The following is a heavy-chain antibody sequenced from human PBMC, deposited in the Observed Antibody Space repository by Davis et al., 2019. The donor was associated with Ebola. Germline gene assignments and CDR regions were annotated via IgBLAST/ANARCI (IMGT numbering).Heavy chain of an antibody. CDR2: ISGSGGST. Sequence: GESLKISCAASAFTFSAYSMSWVRQAPGKGLEWVSAISGSGGSTYYADSVKGRFTISRDNSKNTLYLQMNSLRAEDTAVYYCATLGIVVVPAAHYYYYMDVWGKGTTVTVSS. V-gene: IGHV3-23*01. D-gene: IGHD2-2*01. CDR1: AFTFSAYS. CDR3: ATLGIVVVPAAHYYYYMDV. J-gene: IGHJ6*03.